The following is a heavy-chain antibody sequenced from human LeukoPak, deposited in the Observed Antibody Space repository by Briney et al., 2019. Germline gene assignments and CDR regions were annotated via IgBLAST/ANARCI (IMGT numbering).Heavy chain of an antibody. J-gene: IGHJ4*02. Sequence: GRSLRLSCAASGFIFDDYAMYWVRQAPGKGLEWVSFISGDGGSTYYADSVKGRFSISRDNNRNSLHLQMNSLRTEDTALYYCARRGGDGYFGYWGQGTLVTVSS. V-gene: IGHV3-43*02. CDR1: GFIFDDYA. D-gene: IGHD3-16*01. CDR3: ARRGGDGYFGY. CDR2: ISGDGGST.